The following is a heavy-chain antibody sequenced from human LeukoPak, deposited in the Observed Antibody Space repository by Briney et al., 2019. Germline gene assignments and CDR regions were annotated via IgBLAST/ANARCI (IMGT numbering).Heavy chain of an antibody. CDR1: GGSFSGYY. Sequence: SETLSLTCAVYGGSFSGYYWSWIRQPPGKGLEWIGEINHSGSTNYNPSLKSRVTISVDTSKNQFSMKLSSVTAADTAVYYCARGRRWLQLRAPFDYWGQGTLVTVSS. D-gene: IGHD5-24*01. V-gene: IGHV4-34*01. CDR3: ARGRRWLQLRAPFDY. J-gene: IGHJ4*02. CDR2: INHSGST.